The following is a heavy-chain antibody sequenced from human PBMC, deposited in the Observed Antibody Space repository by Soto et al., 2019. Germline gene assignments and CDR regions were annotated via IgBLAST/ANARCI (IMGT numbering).Heavy chain of an antibody. J-gene: IGHJ5*02. CDR1: GGSISSSSYY. CDR3: ASPKIAFYNWFDP. Sequence: QLQLQESGTGLVKPSETLSLTCTVSGGSISSSSYYWGWIRQPPGKGLEWIGSIYYSGSTYYNPSLRIRVPISVDTSKNQFSLKLSSVTAADTAVYYCASPKIAFYNWFDPWGQGTLVTVSS. CDR2: IYYSGST. D-gene: IGHD3-3*02. V-gene: IGHV4-39*01.